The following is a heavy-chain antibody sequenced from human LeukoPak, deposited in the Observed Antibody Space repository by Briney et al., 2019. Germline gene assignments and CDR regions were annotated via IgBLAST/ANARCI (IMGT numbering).Heavy chain of an antibody. CDR3: ARKGSITIFGVVTPANWFDP. D-gene: IGHD3-3*01. Sequence: APVKPSCKASGYTFTRSGVSGVRQAPGQGLEWMGGISAYIGNTSSAQKLQGRVTMTTDTSTSTAYMELRSLRSDDTAVYYCARKGSITIFGVVTPANWFDPWGQGTLVTVSS. CDR2: ISAYIGNT. CDR1: GYTFTRSG. V-gene: IGHV1-18*01. J-gene: IGHJ5*02.